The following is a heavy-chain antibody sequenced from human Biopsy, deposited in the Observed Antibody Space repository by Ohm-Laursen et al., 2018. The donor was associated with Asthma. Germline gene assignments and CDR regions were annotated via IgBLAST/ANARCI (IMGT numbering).Heavy chain of an antibody. CDR3: AKDKVGAANSYQYGMDV. D-gene: IGHD1-26*01. CDR1: GFTFSDYY. CDR2: ISGNGDNT. V-gene: IGHV3-23*01. Sequence: LSLTCAASGFTFSDYYMSRIRQAPGKGLEWVSSISGNGDNTHYSDSVQGRFIISRDNSKNTLYLQMNSLRVEDTAIYFCAKDKVGAANSYQYGMDVWGQGTTVTVSS. J-gene: IGHJ6*01.